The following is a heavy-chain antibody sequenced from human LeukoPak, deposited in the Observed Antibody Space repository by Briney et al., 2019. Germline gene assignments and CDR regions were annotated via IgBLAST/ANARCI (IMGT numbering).Heavy chain of an antibody. J-gene: IGHJ4*02. Sequence: GRSLILSCAASGFTFSSYGMHWVRQAPGKGLEWVAVIWYDGSNKYYADSVKGRFTISRDNSKNTLYLQMNSLRAEDTAVYYCARDRRFGELSLDFWGQGTLVTVSS. V-gene: IGHV3-33*01. D-gene: IGHD3-10*01. CDR2: IWYDGSNK. CDR3: ARDRRFGELSLDF. CDR1: GFTFSSYG.